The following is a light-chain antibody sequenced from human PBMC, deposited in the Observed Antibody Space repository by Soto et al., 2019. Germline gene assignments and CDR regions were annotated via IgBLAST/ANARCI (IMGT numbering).Light chain of an antibody. CDR1: SSDVGNYNL. CDR2: EGS. V-gene: IGLV2-23*01. J-gene: IGLJ2*01. Sequence: QSVLTQPASVSGSPGQSITISCTGTSSDVGNYNLVSWYQQHPGKAPKLMISEGSRRPSGVSDRFSGSQSDNTASLTISGLQAEDEADYYCCSYAPSTNFVVFGGGTQLTVL. CDR3: CSYAPSTNFVV.